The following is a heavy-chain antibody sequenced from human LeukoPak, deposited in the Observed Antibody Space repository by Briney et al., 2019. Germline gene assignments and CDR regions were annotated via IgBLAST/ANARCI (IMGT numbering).Heavy chain of an antibody. CDR1: GFSSSIYT. D-gene: IGHD4-11*01. CDR2: ISSSGTYI. CDR3: ARGPYTDY. J-gene: IGHJ4*02. V-gene: IGHV3-21*01. Sequence: GGSLRLSCEASGFSSSIYTMNWVRQAPGKGLEWVSSISSSGTYIYYADSVKGRFTISRDNAKNSLSLQMNSLRAEDTAVYYCARGPYTDYWGQGTLVTVSS.